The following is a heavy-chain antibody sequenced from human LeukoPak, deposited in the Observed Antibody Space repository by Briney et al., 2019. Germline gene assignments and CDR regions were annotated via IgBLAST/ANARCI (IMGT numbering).Heavy chain of an antibody. CDR3: ARRGGMVRDPNWFDP. V-gene: IGHV4-34*01. D-gene: IGHD3-10*01. CDR1: GGSFSGYY. Sequence: PSETLSLTCAVYGGSFSGYYWSWIRQPPGKGLEWFGEINHSGSTNYNPSLKSRVTISVDTSKNQFSLKLSSVTAADTAVYYCARRGGMVRDPNWFDPWGQGTLVTVSS. J-gene: IGHJ5*02. CDR2: INHSGST.